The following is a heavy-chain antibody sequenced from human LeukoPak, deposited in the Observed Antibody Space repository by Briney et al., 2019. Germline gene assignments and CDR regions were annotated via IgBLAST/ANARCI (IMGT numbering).Heavy chain of an antibody. Sequence: SETLSLTCTGSGGSISSSNYYWAWIRQPPGKGLEWIGTIYYSGTTYYNPSLNSRLTMSADTSKNQFSLKLSSVTAADTAIYFCARKFCTSDSCNRGYFGYWGQGTLVTVSS. D-gene: IGHD2-2*02. CDR1: GGSISSSNYY. CDR3: ARKFCTSDSCNRGYFGY. J-gene: IGHJ4*02. V-gene: IGHV4-39*01. CDR2: IYYSGTT.